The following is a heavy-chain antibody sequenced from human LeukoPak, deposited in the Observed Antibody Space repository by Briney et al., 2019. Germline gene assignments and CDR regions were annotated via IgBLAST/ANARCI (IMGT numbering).Heavy chain of an antibody. V-gene: IGHV1-18*01. CDR2: ISGYNGNT. CDR3: AGTADARGFDMDV. D-gene: IGHD2-2*01. Sequence: ASVKVSCKASGCTFTSYGITWVRQAPGQGLEWMGWISGYNGNTNNAQKFQGRVTMTTDTSTSTAYMELRSLRSDDTAVYYCAGTADARGFDMDVWGQGTTVTVSS. CDR1: GCTFTSYG. J-gene: IGHJ6*02.